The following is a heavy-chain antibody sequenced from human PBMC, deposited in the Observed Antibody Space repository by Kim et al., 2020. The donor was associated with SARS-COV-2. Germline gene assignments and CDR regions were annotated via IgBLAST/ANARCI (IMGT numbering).Heavy chain of an antibody. CDR1: GGTFSSYA. CDR2: IIPIFGTA. CDR3: ARDAGHCSSTSCYARLGY. J-gene: IGHJ4*02. D-gene: IGHD2-2*01. V-gene: IGHV1-69*13. Sequence: SVKVSCKASGGTFSSYAISWVRQAPGQGLEWMGGIIPIFGTANYAQKFQGRVTITADESTSTAYMELSSLRSEDTAVYYCARDAGHCSSTSCYARLGYWGQGTLVTVSS.